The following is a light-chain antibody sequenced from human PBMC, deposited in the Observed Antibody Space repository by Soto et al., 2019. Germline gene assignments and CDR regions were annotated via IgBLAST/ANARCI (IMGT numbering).Light chain of an antibody. V-gene: IGKV3-20*01. CDR2: GAS. J-gene: IGKJ1*01. Sequence: EIVLTQSPDTLSLFPGERATLSCRASQSVSSTYLAWYQQKLGQAPRLLIFGASSRATSIPDRFSGSGSGTDFALTISRLEPEDFAVYYWQQYGSSRWTFGQRTKVDFK. CDR3: QQYGSSRWT. CDR1: QSVSSTY.